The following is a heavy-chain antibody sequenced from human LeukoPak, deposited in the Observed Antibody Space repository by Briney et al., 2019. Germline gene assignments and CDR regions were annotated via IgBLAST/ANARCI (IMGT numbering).Heavy chain of an antibody. V-gene: IGHV3-30*04. CDR3: AKDHSFFQYRQLGLFDN. Sequence: GRSLRLSCAASGFTFSSYAMHWVRQAPGKGLEWVAVISYDGSNKYYADSVKGRFTISRDNSKNTLYLQMNSLRAEDTAVYYCAKDHSFFQYRQLGLFDNWVQGTLVTVSS. CDR2: ISYDGSNK. D-gene: IGHD6-13*01. CDR1: GFTFSSYA. J-gene: IGHJ4*02.